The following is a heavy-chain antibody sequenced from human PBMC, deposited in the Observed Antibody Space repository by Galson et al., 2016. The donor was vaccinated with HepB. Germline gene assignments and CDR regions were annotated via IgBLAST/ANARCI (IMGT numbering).Heavy chain of an antibody. J-gene: IGHJ2*01. CDR2: ISPDTGGT. Sequence: SVKVSCKASGYTFTEYFIHWVRQAPGQGLEWMGWISPDTGGTNSAQKFQGRVTMTRDTSISTAYMELSSLRVEDTAVFYCARSLGWYFDVWGRGTLVTVSS. V-gene: IGHV1-2*02. CDR1: GYTFTEYF. CDR3: ARSLGWYFDV. D-gene: IGHD6-6*01.